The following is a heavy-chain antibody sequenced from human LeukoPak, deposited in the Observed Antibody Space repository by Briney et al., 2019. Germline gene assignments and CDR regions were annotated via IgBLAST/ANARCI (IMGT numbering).Heavy chain of an antibody. CDR3: ARQEIGLRSFDP. V-gene: IGHV4-39*01. J-gene: IGHJ5*02. CDR2: IYYTGTT. Sequence: WGWIRQSPGTNLEWLGSIYYTGTTHYNPSLKRRLTISVDTSKPPFSLNFSSVTAADTAVYYCARQEIGLRSFDPWGQGTLVTVSS. D-gene: IGHD3/OR15-3a*01.